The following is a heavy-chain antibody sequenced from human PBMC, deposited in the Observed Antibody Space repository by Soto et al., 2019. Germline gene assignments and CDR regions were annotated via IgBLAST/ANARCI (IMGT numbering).Heavy chain of an antibody. V-gene: IGHV1-69*01. Sequence: QVQLVQTGAEAKKPGSSVKVSCKASGGTFSSYAISWVRQAPGQGLEWRGGIIPIFGTANYAQKFQGRVTITADESTSTAYMELSSLRSDDTAVYYCVRSVYVGLPIQDFDYWGQGTLVTVSS. CDR3: VRSVYVGLPIQDFDY. J-gene: IGHJ4*02. CDR2: IIPIFGTA. D-gene: IGHD3-10*02. CDR1: GGTFSSYA.